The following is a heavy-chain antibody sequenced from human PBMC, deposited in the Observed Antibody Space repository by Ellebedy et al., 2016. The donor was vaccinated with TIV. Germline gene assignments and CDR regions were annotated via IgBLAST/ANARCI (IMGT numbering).Heavy chain of an antibody. CDR2: ISSSGDTI. J-gene: IGHJ4*02. D-gene: IGHD3-22*01. V-gene: IGHV3-48*01. Sequence: GGSLRLSXAASGFTFSSYAMSWVRQAPGMGLEWVSYISSSGDTIYYADSVKGRFTISRDNARNSLYLQMNRLRTEDTAVYYCARGNDIDYWGQGTLVTVSS. CDR1: GFTFSSYA. CDR3: ARGNDIDY.